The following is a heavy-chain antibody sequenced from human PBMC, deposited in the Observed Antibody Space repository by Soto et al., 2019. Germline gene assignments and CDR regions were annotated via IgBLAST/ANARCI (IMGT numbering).Heavy chain of an antibody. CDR1: GGSISSGGYS. D-gene: IGHD3-22*01. CDR2: IYHSGST. CDR3: ARSYYYDSSGYPNWFDP. V-gene: IGHV4-30-2*01. Sequence: PSETLSLTCAVSGGSISSGGYSWSWIRQPPGKGLEWIGYIYHSGSTYYNPSLKSRVTISVDRSKNQFSLKLSSVTAADTAVYYCARSYYYDSSGYPNWFDPWGQGTLVTVSS. J-gene: IGHJ5*02.